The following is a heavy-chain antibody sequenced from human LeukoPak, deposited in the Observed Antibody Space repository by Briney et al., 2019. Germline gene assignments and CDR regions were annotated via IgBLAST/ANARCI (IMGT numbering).Heavy chain of an antibody. J-gene: IGHJ4*02. CDR3: ARDSYYSSGWAYFDY. Sequence: SVKVSCKASGGTFSSYAISWVRQAPGQGLEWMGGIIPIFGTANYAQKFQGRVTITTDESTSTAYMELSSLRSEDTAVYYCARDSYYSSGWAYFDYWGQGTLVTVSS. D-gene: IGHD6-19*01. CDR2: IIPIFGTA. CDR1: GGTFSSYA. V-gene: IGHV1-69*05.